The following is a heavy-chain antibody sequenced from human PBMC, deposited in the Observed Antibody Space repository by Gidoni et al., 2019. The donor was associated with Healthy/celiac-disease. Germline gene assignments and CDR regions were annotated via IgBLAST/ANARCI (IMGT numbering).Heavy chain of an antibody. D-gene: IGHD4-17*01. J-gene: IGHJ6*03. CDR2: INPNSGGT. CDR3: ARGIYGGPMDV. Sequence: VQLVQSGAEVKKPGASVKVSCKASGSTFTGYYMHWVRQAPGQGLEWMGWINPNSGGTNDAQKFQGRVTMTRETSIRTAYMELSRLRSDDTAVYYCARGIYGGPMDVGGKGTTVTVSS. V-gene: IGHV1-2*02. CDR1: GSTFTGYY.